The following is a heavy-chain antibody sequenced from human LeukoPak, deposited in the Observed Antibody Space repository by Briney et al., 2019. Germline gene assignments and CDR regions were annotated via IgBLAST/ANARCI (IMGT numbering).Heavy chain of an antibody. J-gene: IGHJ6*03. CDR2: IYTTGST. Sequence: PSETLSLTCTASGGSISSDYWSWIRQPAGKGLEWIGRIYTTGSTNYSPSLKSRVTMSVDTSKNQFSLKLSSVTAADTAVYYCARDVKSRRRQWFGELSVYYYYYMDVWGKGTTVTISS. CDR1: GGSISSDY. CDR3: ARDVKSRRRQWFGELSVYYYYYMDV. V-gene: IGHV4-4*07. D-gene: IGHD3-10*01.